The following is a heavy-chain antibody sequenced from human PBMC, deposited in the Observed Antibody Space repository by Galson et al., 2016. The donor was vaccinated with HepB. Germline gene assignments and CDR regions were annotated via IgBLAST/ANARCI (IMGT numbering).Heavy chain of an antibody. CDR3: ARDIQSRYFDL. Sequence: SLRLSCAASGMTFSNYGMHWVRQAPGKGLEWMVVIYYDGSKTYYVDSVKGRFTVPRDNSKNTLYLQMNSLRAEDTAVYYCARDIQSRYFDLWGRGTLVTVSS. V-gene: IGHV3-33*01. J-gene: IGHJ2*01. CDR2: IYYDGSKT. CDR1: GMTFSNYG.